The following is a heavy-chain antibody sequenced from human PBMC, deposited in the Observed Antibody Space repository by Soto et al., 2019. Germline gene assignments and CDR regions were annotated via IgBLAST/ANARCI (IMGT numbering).Heavy chain of an antibody. Sequence: EVQLLESGGGLVQPGGSLRLSCAASGFTFSSYAMSWVRQAPGKGLEWVSAISAGGGNTYYRDSVKGRFTISRDNSKNTLYLQMNSLGAEATAVYSCAQTTPTIPWFDPWGQGTLVTVSS. CDR1: GFTFSSYA. CDR3: AQTTPTIPWFDP. CDR2: ISAGGGNT. V-gene: IGHV3-23*01. D-gene: IGHD1-1*01. J-gene: IGHJ5*02.